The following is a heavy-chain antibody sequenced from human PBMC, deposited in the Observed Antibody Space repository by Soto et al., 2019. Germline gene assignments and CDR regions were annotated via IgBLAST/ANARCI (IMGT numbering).Heavy chain of an antibody. CDR2: ISYDGSNK. V-gene: IGHV3-30-3*01. Sequence: QVPLVESGGGVVQPGRSLRLSCAASGFTFSSYAMHWVRQAPGKGLEWVAVISYDGSNKYYADSVKGRFTISRDNSKNTLYLQMNSLRAEDTAVYYCARGITMVRGVIIDYFDYWGQGTLVTVSS. J-gene: IGHJ4*02. CDR3: ARGITMVRGVIIDYFDY. D-gene: IGHD3-10*01. CDR1: GFTFSSYA.